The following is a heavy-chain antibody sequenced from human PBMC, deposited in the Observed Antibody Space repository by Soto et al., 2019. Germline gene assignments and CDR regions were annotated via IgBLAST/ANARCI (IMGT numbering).Heavy chain of an antibody. CDR2: IYSSGIT. CDR3: ASPIRGYVKY. Sequence: SETQGVTCTCSGDSITISTYSWGWIRQPPGKGVEWIATIYSSGITFYNPSLSGRVTISVDTSQNQSSLKLTSVTAADTDLDYCASPIRGYVKYWGQGTMVTASS. V-gene: IGHV4-39*01. J-gene: IGHJ4*02. D-gene: IGHD5-12*01. CDR1: GDSITISTYS.